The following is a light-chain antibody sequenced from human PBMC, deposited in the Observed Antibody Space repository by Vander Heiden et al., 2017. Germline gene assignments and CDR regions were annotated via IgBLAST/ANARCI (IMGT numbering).Light chain of an antibody. Sequence: QSVLTQSPTASGSPAQTVTIPLSGTDSNIGSATVTWYQQLPRTAPKLLMYHVNQRPSGVPDRFSASKSGTSASLGISGLKSEDEADYYCAAWDDSLSGWVFGGGTKLTV. J-gene: IGLJ3*02. CDR1: DSNIGSAT. CDR3: AAWDDSLSGWV. V-gene: IGLV1-44*01. CDR2: HVN.